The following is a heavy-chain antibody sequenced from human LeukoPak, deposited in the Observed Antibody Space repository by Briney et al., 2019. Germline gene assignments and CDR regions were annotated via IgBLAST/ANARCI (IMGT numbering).Heavy chain of an antibody. Sequence: GGSLRLSCAASGFSFNDCTMNWVRQAPGKGLEWVAVISNDGTTYYIDSVRGRFTISRDNSKNTLYLQMNGLRAEDTAVYFCAKRVINNPFDNWGQGTLVTVSS. D-gene: IGHD2/OR15-2a*01. CDR2: ISNDGTT. CDR3: AKRVINNPFDN. J-gene: IGHJ4*02. CDR1: GFSFNDCT. V-gene: IGHV3-23*01.